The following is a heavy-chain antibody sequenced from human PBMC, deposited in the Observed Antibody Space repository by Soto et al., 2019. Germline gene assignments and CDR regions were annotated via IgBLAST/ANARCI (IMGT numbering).Heavy chain of an antibody. J-gene: IGHJ6*02. V-gene: IGHV1-69*01. CDR3: ARGNGQCSGGSCYSGANYYYYYGMDV. D-gene: IGHD2-15*01. CDR2: IIPIFGTA. CDR1: GGTFSSYA. Sequence: QVQLVQSGAEVKKPGSSVKVSCKASGGTFSSYAISWVRQAPGQGLEWMGGIIPIFGTANYAQKFQGRVTITADESTSTAYMELSSLRSEDTAVYYCARGNGQCSGGSCYSGANYYYYYGMDVWGQGTTVTVSS.